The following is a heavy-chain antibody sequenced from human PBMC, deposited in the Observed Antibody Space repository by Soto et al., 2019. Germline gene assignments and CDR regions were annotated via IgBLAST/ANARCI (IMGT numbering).Heavy chain of an antibody. CDR2: IYYSGRT. CDR1: GGSIRTGGYY. D-gene: IGHD4-17*01. CDR3: ARDRDYGLDY. J-gene: IGHJ4*02. V-gene: IGHV4-31*03. Sequence: QVLLQESGPGLVKPSQTLSLTCTVSGGSIRTGGYYWTWIRQHPGKGLEWIGHIYYSGRTNYNPSLKSRLPISVDTSKNQFSLKLSSVTAADTAVYYCARDRDYGLDYWGQGTLVTVSS.